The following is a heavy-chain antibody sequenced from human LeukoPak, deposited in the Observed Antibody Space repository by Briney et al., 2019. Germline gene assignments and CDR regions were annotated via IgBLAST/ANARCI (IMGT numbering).Heavy chain of an antibody. CDR3: ARGGIQVSGIEEFDY. CDR2: IGIRGDT. D-gene: IGHD6-19*01. V-gene: IGHV3-13*01. J-gene: IGHJ4*02. CDR1: GFTFIDYD. Sequence: GGSLRLSCAASGFTFIDYDMHWVRQVIGKGLEWVSAIGIRGDTHYSGSVKGRFTISRENAESSLYLQMNSLRAEDTAVYYCARGGIQVSGIEEFDYWGQGTLVTVSS.